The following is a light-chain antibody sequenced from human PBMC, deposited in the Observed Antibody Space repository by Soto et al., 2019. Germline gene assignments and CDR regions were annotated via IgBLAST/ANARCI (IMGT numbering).Light chain of an antibody. J-gene: IGKJ1*01. Sequence: DIQMTQSPSSLSASVGYRVTITCRASQGISTYLNWYQQKPGKAPKLLIYAASSLQGGVPSRFSGSGSGTDFTLTISSLQPEDFATYYCQQTYSSPWTFGQGTKVDIK. CDR2: AAS. V-gene: IGKV1-39*01. CDR3: QQTYSSPWT. CDR1: QGISTY.